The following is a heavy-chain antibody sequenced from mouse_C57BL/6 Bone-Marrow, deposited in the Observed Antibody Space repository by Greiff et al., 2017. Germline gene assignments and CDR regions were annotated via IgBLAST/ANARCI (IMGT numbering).Heavy chain of an antibody. CDR2: ISYDGSN. Sequence: EVQVVESGPGLVKPSQSLSLTCSVTGYSITSGYYWNWIRQFPGNKLEWMGYISYDGSNNYHPSLKNRFSITRDTTTNQFFLKLNSVTTEDTATYYCARDGLDYYGTLDYWGQGTTLTVSS. J-gene: IGHJ2*01. CDR3: ARDGLDYYGTLDY. V-gene: IGHV3-6*01. CDR1: GYSITSGYY. D-gene: IGHD1-1*01.